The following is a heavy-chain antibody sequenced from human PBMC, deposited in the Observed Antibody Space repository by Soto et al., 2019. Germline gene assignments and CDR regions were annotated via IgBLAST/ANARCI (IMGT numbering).Heavy chain of an antibody. D-gene: IGHD3-9*01. J-gene: IGHJ4*02. CDR3: ARSFNDWTTYFDY. CDR2: LYTGGSA. Sequence: GGSLRLSCAASGFSVTDHYMTWVRQAPGKGLKWVSVLYTGGSAYYGDSVKGRFTISRDSSTNTLYLQMNSLKVGDTAFYFCARSFNDWTTYFDYWSEGTLVTVSS. CDR1: GFSVTDHY. V-gene: IGHV3-53*01.